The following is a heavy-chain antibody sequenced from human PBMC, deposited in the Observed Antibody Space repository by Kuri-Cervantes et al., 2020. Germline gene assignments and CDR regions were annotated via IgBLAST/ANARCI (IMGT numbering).Heavy chain of an antibody. CDR1: GFSLSIRGVS. J-gene: IGHJ1*01. V-gene: IGHV2-5*02. Sequence: SGPTLVKPTQTLTLTCTFSGFSLSIRGVSVGWIRQPPGKALEWLGLIYWDDDKRYSPSLKSRLTITKDTSNNQVVLTMTNMDPVDTATYYCARDIAVAGTEYFQHWGQGTLVTVSS. D-gene: IGHD6-19*01. CDR3: ARDIAVAGTEYFQH. CDR2: IYWDDDK.